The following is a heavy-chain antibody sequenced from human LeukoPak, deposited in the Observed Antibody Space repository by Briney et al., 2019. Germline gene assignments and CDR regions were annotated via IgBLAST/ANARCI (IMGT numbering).Heavy chain of an antibody. J-gene: IGHJ6*02. V-gene: IGHV3-74*01. CDR3: ARDAVDTANAV. D-gene: IGHD5-18*01. CDR2: INSDGSIT. CDR1: GFTFTTYW. Sequence: GGSLRLSCAASGFTFTTYWMHWVRQAPGKGLVWVSHINSDGSITSYADSVKGRFTISRDNAKNTLYLQMNSLGAEDTAVYYCARDAVDTANAVWGQGTTVTVSS.